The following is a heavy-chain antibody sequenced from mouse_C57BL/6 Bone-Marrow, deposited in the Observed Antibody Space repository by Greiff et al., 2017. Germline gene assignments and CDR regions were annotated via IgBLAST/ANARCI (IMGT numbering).Heavy chain of an antibody. CDR1: GYTFTDYN. J-gene: IGHJ2*01. D-gene: IGHD1-1*01. Sequence: EVQLQQSGPELVKPGASVKIPCKASGYTFTDYNMDWVKQSHGKSLEWIGDINPNNGGTIYNQKFKGKATLTVDKSSSTAYMELRSLTSEDTAVYYCARWGTTVVESFLDYWGQGTTLTVSS. CDR3: ARWGTTVVESFLDY. CDR2: INPNNGGT. V-gene: IGHV1-18*01.